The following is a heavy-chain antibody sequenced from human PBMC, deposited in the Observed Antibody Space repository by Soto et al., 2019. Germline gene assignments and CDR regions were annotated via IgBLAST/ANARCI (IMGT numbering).Heavy chain of an antibody. CDR3: AKEVGDRSADYYDPSWFDP. CDR2: ISYDGSNK. J-gene: IGHJ5*02. CDR1: GFIFSNYA. V-gene: IGHV3-30*18. Sequence: QAHLVESGGGVVQPGRSLRLSCAASGFIFSNYAMHWVRRAPGKGLEWVGLISYDGSNKYYADSMKGRFTISRDNAKXXLXLQMNSLRPEDTAVYHCAKEVGDRSADYYDPSWFDPWGQGTLVTVYS. D-gene: IGHD3-22*01.